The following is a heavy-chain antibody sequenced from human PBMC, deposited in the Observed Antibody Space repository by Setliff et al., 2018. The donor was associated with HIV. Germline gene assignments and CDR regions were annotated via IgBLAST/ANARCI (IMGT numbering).Heavy chain of an antibody. CDR2: IYYSGRT. CDR1: GGSISSYY. Sequence: SETLSLTCTVSGGSISSYYWSWIRQPPGKGLEWIGYIYYSGRTNYNPSLKSRVTISVDTSKNQFSLKLSSVTAADTAVYYCARGDPYYYDSSGYLDYWGQGTLVTVSS. J-gene: IGHJ4*02. CDR3: ARGDPYYYDSSGYLDY. V-gene: IGHV4-59*01. D-gene: IGHD3-22*01.